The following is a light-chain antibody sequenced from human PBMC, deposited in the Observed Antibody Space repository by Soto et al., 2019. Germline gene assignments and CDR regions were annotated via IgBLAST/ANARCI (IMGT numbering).Light chain of an antibody. CDR2: DVT. J-gene: IGLJ3*02. CDR3: ATWDDSLNNPV. Sequence: QSVLTQPRSVSGSPGQSVTISCTGTKSDLGDYNYVSWFQQHPGKTPKLMIYDVTRRPSGVPDRFSGSQSGNTASLTISGLQAEDEADYYCATWDDSLNNPVFGEGTKVTVL. V-gene: IGLV2-11*01. CDR1: KSDLGDYNY.